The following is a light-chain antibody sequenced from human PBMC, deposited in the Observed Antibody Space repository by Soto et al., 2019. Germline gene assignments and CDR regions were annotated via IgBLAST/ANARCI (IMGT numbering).Light chain of an antibody. CDR3: QQRSNWTSIT. Sequence: EIVLTQSPATLSLSPGERATLSCRASQSVSSYLAWYQQKPGQAPRLLIYDASNRATGIPARFSGSGSGTDFTLTISSLEPEDFSVYSCQQRSNWTSITFGQGTRLEIK. J-gene: IGKJ5*01. V-gene: IGKV3-11*01. CDR2: DAS. CDR1: QSVSSY.